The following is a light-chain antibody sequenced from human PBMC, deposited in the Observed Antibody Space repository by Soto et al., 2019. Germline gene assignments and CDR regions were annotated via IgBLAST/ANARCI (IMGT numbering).Light chain of an antibody. CDR2: WAS. Sequence: DIVMTQSPDSLAVSLGERATINCKSSQSVLYSSNNKNYLAWYQQKPGQPPKLLIYWASTRESGVPDRCSGRGSGTDFTLPISSLQAQDVAVYYCQQSYSTPQTFGQGTKLEIK. V-gene: IGKV4-1*01. CDR3: QQSYSTPQT. CDR1: QSVLYSSNNKNY. J-gene: IGKJ2*01.